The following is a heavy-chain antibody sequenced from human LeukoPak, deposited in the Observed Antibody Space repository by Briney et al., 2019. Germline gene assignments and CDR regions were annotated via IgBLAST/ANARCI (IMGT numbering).Heavy chain of an antibody. CDR3: AREYGSGSSRRRFDP. D-gene: IGHD3-10*01. CDR1: GFTFSNYE. J-gene: IGHJ5*02. Sequence: GGSLRLSCAASGFTFSNYEMNWIRQAPGKGLEWVSYISSGGRTIYYADSMKGRFTISRDNAEDSLYLQMNSLRAEDTAVYYCAREYGSGSSRRRFDPWGQGTLVTVSS. V-gene: IGHV3-48*03. CDR2: ISSGGRTI.